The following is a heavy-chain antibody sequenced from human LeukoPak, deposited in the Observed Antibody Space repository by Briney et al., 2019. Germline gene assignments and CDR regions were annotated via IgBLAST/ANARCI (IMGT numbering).Heavy chain of an antibody. CDR3: ARAPLPDYDYVWGSYRSNDAFDI. J-gene: IGHJ3*02. Sequence: GASVKVSCKASGYTFTSHFMHWVRQAPGQGLEWMGIINPRGGSTSYTQKFQGRVTMTRNTSISTAYMELSSLRSEDTAVYYCARAPLPDYDYVWGSYRSNDAFDIWGQGTMVTVSS. CDR2: INPRGGST. V-gene: IGHV1-46*01. CDR1: GYTFTSHF. D-gene: IGHD3-16*02.